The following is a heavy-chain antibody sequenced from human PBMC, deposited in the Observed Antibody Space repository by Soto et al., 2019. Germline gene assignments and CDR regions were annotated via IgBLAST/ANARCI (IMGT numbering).Heavy chain of an antibody. CDR3: ARDLGYSSGWYYFDF. J-gene: IGHJ4*02. Sequence: ASVKVSCKASGYMFTSYGISWVRQAPGQGLEWTGWISAYNGNTNYAQKLQGRVTMTTDTSTSTAYMEVRSLRSDDTAVYYCARDLGYSSGWYYFDFWGQGTLVTVSS. CDR1: GYMFTSYG. CDR2: ISAYNGNT. V-gene: IGHV1-18*01. D-gene: IGHD6-19*01.